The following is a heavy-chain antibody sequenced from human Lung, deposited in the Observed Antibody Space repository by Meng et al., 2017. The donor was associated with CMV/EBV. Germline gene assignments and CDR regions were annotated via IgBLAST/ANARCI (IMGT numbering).Heavy chain of an antibody. CDR3: ARRGGGGFHNGAFDI. CDR1: GFSVGSFW. J-gene: IGHJ3*02. D-gene: IGHD5-24*01. CDR2: IEQNDSED. Sequence: GEXXKISCVASGFSVGSFWMSWVRQAPGKGLEWVANIEQNDSEDYNVEYVRGRFTVSRDTAKNSVYLQMNSLRADDTGVYYCARRGGGGFHNGAFDIWGRGTXVTGSS. V-gene: IGHV3-7*01.